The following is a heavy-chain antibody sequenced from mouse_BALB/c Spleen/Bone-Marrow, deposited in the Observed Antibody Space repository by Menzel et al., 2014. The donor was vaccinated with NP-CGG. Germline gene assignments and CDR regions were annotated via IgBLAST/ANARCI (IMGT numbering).Heavy chain of an antibody. CDR1: GYSFTGHT. D-gene: IGHD2-1*01. CDR3: AYGNFDY. J-gene: IGHJ2*01. Sequence: EVHLVESGPELVKPGASMKISCKTSGYSFTGHTMNWVKQSHGKNLEWIGLINPYNGGTSYNQKFKGKATLTVGKSSSTAYMELLSLTSEDSAVYFCAYGNFDYWGQGTTLTVSS. CDR2: INPYNGGT. V-gene: IGHV1-26*01.